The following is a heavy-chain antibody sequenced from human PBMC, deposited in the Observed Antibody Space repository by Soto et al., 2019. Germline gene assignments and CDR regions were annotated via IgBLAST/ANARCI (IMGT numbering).Heavy chain of an antibody. J-gene: IGHJ4*02. CDR3: ARAVGDPLYYLDY. Sequence: QVQLQESGPGLVRPSEPLSLPCPVSSDSISSYYWIWIRQSPGKGLEWIGYTDYSGNTNYNPSLKSRVTISGDTSKNQFSLRLSSVTAADTAVYYCARAVGDPLYYLDYWGQGTLVTVSS. V-gene: IGHV4-59*08. CDR1: SDSISSYY. CDR2: TDYSGNT. D-gene: IGHD6-19*01.